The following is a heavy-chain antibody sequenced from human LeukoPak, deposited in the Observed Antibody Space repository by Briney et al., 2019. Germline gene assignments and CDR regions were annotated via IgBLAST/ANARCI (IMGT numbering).Heavy chain of an antibody. CDR2: INHGGTT. J-gene: IGHJ4*02. D-gene: IGHD3-9*01. V-gene: IGHV4-34*01. CDR3: ARGPTIDYDILTGYYYFDY. Sequence: PSETLSLTCAVYRGSFSGYYRTWIRQSPGKGLEWIGEINHGGTTNSNPSLKSRVTISIDTSKNQFSLKLRSVTAADTAVYYCARGPTIDYDILTGYYYFDYWGQGTLVTVSS. CDR1: RGSFSGYY.